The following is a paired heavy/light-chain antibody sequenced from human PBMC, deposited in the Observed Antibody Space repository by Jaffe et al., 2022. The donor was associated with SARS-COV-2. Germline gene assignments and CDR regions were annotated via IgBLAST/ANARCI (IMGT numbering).Heavy chain of an antibody. CDR3: AREVAYYDFWSGSYTDLGRTHWFDP. CDR1: GFTFSTYW. V-gene: IGHV3-7*01. Sequence: EVQLVESGGGLVQPGGSLRLSCAASGFTFSTYWMSWVRQAPGKGLEWVANIKHDGSKSFYLDSLKGRFTISRDNAKNSLYLQMNSLRVEDTAVYYCAREVAYYDFWSGSYTDLGRTHWFDPWGQGTLVTVSS. D-gene: IGHD3-3*01. CDR2: IKHDGSKS. J-gene: IGHJ5*02.
Light chain of an antibody. CDR3: QQYYSTPQT. J-gene: IGKJ4*01. Sequence: DIVMTQSPDSLAVSLGERATINCKSSQNVLYSSNNKNYLAWYQQKPRQPPKLLIYWASTRESGVPDRFSGSGSGTDFTLTISSLQAEDVAVYYCQQYYSTPQTFGGGTKVEIK. CDR2: WAS. CDR1: QNVLYSSNNKNY. V-gene: IGKV4-1*01.